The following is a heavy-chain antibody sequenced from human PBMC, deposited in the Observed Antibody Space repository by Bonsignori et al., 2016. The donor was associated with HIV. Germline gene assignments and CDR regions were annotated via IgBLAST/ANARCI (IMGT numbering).Heavy chain of an antibody. J-gene: IGHJ1*01. CDR2: VNPSDSKT. Sequence: QVQLVQSGAEVRKPGASVKVSCKASGYTFTSYYLHWVRQAPGQGLEWMGIVNPSDSKTRYAPKFQGRVTMTRDTSTNTVYMELSSLRSEDTAVYYCVKDPTRWGQGTLVTVSS. V-gene: IGHV1-46*01. CDR1: GYTFTSYY. CDR3: VKDPTR.